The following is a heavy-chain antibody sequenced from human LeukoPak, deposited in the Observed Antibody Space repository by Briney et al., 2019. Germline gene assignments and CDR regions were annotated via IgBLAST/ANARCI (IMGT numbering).Heavy chain of an antibody. D-gene: IGHD2-2*01. CDR2: ISSSSTI. V-gene: IGHV3-48*01. J-gene: IGHJ5*02. CDR3: AREHCSSTSCPKLNWFDP. CDR1: GFTFSSYS. Sequence: PGGSLRLSCAASGFTFSSYSMNWVRQAPGKGLEWVSYISSSSTIYYADSVEGRFTISRDNAKNSLYLQMNSLRAEDTAVYYCAREHCSSTSCPKLNWFDPWGQGTLVTVSS.